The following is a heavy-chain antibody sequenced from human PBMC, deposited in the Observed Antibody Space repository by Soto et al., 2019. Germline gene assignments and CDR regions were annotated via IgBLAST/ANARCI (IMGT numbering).Heavy chain of an antibody. CDR1: ASSISSYY. V-gene: IGHV4-59*08. J-gene: IGHJ4*02. CDR3: ARRIAVAGLTFYY. CDR2: IYYSGIT. D-gene: IGHD6-19*01. Sequence: PSETLSLTCTVSASSISSYYWSWIRQPPGKGLEGIGYIYYSGITNYNPSLKCRVTISVDTSKNQFSLKLSSVTAADTAVYYCARRIAVAGLTFYYWGQGTLVTVSS.